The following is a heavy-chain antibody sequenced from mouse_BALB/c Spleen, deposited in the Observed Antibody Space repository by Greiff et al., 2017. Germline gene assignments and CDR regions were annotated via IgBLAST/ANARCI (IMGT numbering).Heavy chain of an antibody. V-gene: IGHV14-1*02. Sequence: EVKLQQSGAELVRPGALVKLSCKASGFNIKDYYMHWVKQRPEQGLEWIGWIDPENGNTIYDPKFQGKASITADTSSNTAYLQLSSLTSEDTAVYYCAREGYGYGTLWGQGTTLTVSS. CDR1: GFNIKDYY. D-gene: IGHD1-2*01. CDR2: IDPENGNT. J-gene: IGHJ2*01. CDR3: AREGYGYGTL.